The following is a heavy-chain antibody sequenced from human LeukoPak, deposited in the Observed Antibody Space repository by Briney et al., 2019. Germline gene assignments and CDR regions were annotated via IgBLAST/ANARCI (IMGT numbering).Heavy chain of an antibody. CDR2: ISSSGSTI. D-gene: IGHD1-14*01. Sequence: SGGSLRLSCAASGFTFSDYYMSWIRQAPGKGLEGVSYISSSGSTIYYADSVKGRFTISRDNAKNSLYLQMNSLRAEDTAVYYCARVFGGGTYYFDYWGQGTLVTVSS. CDR3: ARVFGGGTYYFDY. V-gene: IGHV3-11*04. J-gene: IGHJ4*02. CDR1: GFTFSDYY.